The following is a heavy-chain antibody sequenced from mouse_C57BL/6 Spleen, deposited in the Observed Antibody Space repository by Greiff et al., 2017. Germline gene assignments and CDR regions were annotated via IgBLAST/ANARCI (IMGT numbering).Heavy chain of an antibody. D-gene: IGHD1-1*01. V-gene: IGHV5-16*01. CDR1: GFTFSDYY. Sequence: EVKVVESEGGLVQPGSSMKLSCTASGFTFSDYYMAWVRQVPEKGLEWVANINYDGSSTYYLDSLKSRFIISRDNAKNILYLQMSSLKSEDTATYYCARGSYYYAYFDYWGQGTTLTVSS. CDR2: INYDGSST. J-gene: IGHJ2*01. CDR3: ARGSYYYAYFDY.